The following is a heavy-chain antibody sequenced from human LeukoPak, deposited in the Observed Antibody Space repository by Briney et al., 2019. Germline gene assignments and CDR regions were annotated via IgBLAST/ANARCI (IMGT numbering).Heavy chain of an antibody. V-gene: IGHV4-39*07. J-gene: IGHJ6*03. CDR1: GGSLSTSTYY. CDR3: ARQFHYYDFWSGPGVYYYYMDV. CDR2: IYYSGSP. D-gene: IGHD3-3*01. Sequence: SETLSLTCTVSGGSLSTSTYYWGWIRQPPGKGLEWIGSIYYSGSPYYNPSLKSRVTISVDTSNNQFSLKLSSVTAADTAVYYCARQFHYYDFWSGPGVYYYYMDVWGKGTTVTVSS.